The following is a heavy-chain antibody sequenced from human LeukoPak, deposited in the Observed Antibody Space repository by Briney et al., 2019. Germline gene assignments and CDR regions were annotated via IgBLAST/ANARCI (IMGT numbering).Heavy chain of an antibody. J-gene: IGHJ4*02. CDR1: GFTFNSYN. D-gene: IGHD3-22*01. Sequence: GGSLRLSCAASGFTFNSYNMNWVRQPSGKGLEWLSYISTDSSNIYYADSVKGRFTISRDNAKNSLHLQMNSLRAEDTAVYYCATTSGYVLKWGLGTLVSVSS. CDR3: ATTSGYVLK. V-gene: IGHV3-48*04. CDR2: ISTDSSNI.